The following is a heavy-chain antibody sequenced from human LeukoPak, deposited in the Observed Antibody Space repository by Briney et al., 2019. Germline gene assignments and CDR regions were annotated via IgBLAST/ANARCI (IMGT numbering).Heavy chain of an antibody. V-gene: IGHV4-59*08. D-gene: IGHD6-6*01. CDR3: ARHRAYSSSSPFDY. Sequence: SETLSLTCTVSGGSISSYYWSWIRQPPGKGLEWIGYIYSSGSTNYHPSLKSRVTMFVDMSKNQFSLRLSSVTAADTAVYYCARHRAYSSSSPFDYWGQGTLVTVSS. CDR1: GGSISSYY. CDR2: IYSSGST. J-gene: IGHJ4*02.